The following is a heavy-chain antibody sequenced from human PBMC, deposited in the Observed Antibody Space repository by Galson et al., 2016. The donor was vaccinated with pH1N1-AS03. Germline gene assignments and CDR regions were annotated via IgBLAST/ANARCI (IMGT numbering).Heavy chain of an antibody. V-gene: IGHV1-2*04. CDR1: GYTFTGFY. CDR2: IDPNSGVT. Sequence: SVKVSCKASGYTFTGFYVHWVRQAPGQGLEWMGWIDPNSGVTNYAQKFQAWVTMTRETYSNTAHMELSGLKSDDTAVYYCARDPRGPCSSSTCATAYYFGMDVWGQGTTVIVSS. D-gene: IGHD2-2*01. J-gene: IGHJ6*02. CDR3: ARDPRGPCSSSTCATAYYFGMDV.